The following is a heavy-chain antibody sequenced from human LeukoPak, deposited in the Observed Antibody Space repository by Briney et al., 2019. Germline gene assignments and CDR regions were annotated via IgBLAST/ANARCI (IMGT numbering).Heavy chain of an antibody. V-gene: IGHV3-64D*09. CDR2: ISSNGGST. Sequence: PGGSLRLSCSATGFTFSSFGWHWVRQAPGKGLEYVSAISSNGGSTYYADSVKGRFTISRDNSKNTLYLQMSSLRAEDTAVYYCARGRQQLIPFDYWGQGTLVTVSS. J-gene: IGHJ4*02. CDR1: GFTFSSFG. D-gene: IGHD6-13*01. CDR3: ARGRQQLIPFDY.